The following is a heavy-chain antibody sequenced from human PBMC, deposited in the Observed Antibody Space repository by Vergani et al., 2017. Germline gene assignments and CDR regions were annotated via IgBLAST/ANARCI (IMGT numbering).Heavy chain of an antibody. V-gene: IGHV1-69*02. Sequence: QVQLVQSGAEVKKPGSSVKVSCKASGGTFSSYTISWVRQAPGQGLEWMGKIIPILGIANYAQKFQGRVTITADKSTSTAYMELSSLRSEDTAVYYCARDHYDSSAYYYWGQGTLVTVSS. CDR1: GGTFSSYT. CDR3: ARDHYDSSAYYY. J-gene: IGHJ4*02. D-gene: IGHD3-22*01. CDR2: IIPILGIA.